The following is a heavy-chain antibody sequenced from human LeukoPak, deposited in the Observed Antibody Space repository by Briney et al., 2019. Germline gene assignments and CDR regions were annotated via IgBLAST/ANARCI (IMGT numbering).Heavy chain of an antibody. V-gene: IGHV1-69*06. J-gene: IGHJ3*02. CDR3: ASSLGYCSGGSCPAPYDAFDI. Sequence: SVKVSCKASGGTFSSYAISWVRQAPGQGLEWMGGIIPIFGTANYAQKFQGRVTITADKSTSTAYMELSSLRSEDTAVYYCASSLGYCSGGSCPAPYDAFDIWGQGTMVTVSS. CDR2: IIPIFGTA. D-gene: IGHD2-15*01. CDR1: GGTFSSYA.